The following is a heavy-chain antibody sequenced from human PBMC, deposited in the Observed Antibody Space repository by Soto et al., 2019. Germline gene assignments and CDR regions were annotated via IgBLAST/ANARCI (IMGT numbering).Heavy chain of an antibody. CDR3: AKDSYTAMVTYWSPPDY. D-gene: IGHD5-18*01. Sequence: GASVKVSCKASGYTFTSYGISWVRQAPGQGLEWMGWISAYNGNTNYAQKLQGRVTMTTDNSKNTLYLQMNSLRAEDTAVYYCAKDSYTAMVTYWSPPDYWGQGTLVTVSS. J-gene: IGHJ4*02. V-gene: IGHV1-18*01. CDR2: ISAYNGNT. CDR1: GYTFTSYG.